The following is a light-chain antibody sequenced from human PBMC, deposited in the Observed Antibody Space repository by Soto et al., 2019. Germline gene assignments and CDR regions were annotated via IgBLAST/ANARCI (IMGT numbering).Light chain of an antibody. J-gene: IGKJ1*01. CDR2: GAS. V-gene: IGKV3-15*01. CDR1: QSVGTN. Sequence: EIVMTQSPGTLSVSPGERATLSCRASQSVGTNLAWYQQSPGQAPRLLIYGASTRATGIPARFSGSGSGTEFALTISSLQSEDFAVYYCQQYNNWPLWTFGQGAKVEAK. CDR3: QQYNNWPLWT.